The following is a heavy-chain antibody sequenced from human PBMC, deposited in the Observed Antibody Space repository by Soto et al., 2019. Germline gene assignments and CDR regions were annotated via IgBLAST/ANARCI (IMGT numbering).Heavy chain of an antibody. CDR3: AWFLYRQLWSALFGTFDI. CDR1: GGSISSSSYY. V-gene: IGHV4-39*07. D-gene: IGHD5-18*01. CDR2: IYYSGST. Sequence: SETLSLTCTVSGGSISSSSYYWGWIRQPPGKGLEWIGSIYYSGSTNYNPSLKSRVTISVDKSKKQFSLKLSSVTAADTAVYYCAWFLYRQLWSALFGTFDIWGQGTMVTVSS. J-gene: IGHJ3*02.